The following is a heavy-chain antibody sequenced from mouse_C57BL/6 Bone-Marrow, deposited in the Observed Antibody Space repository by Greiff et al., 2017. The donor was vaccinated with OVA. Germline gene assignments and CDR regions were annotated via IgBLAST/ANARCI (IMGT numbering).Heavy chain of an antibody. Sequence: EVKLMESGGGLVKPGGSLKLSCAASGFTFSSYAMSWVRQTPEKRLEWVATISDGGSYTYYPDNVKGRFTISRDNAKNHLYLQMSHLKSEDTAMYYCARDLSGAWYFDVWGTGTTVTVSS. CDR1: GFTFSSYA. V-gene: IGHV5-4*01. J-gene: IGHJ1*03. CDR2: ISDGGSYT. CDR3: ARDLSGAWYFDV.